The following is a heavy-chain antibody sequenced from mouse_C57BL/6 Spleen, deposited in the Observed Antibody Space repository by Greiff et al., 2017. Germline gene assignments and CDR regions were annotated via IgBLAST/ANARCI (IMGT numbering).Heavy chain of an antibody. CDR1: GYAFSSYW. Sequence: QVQLKQSGAELVKPGASVKISCKASGYAFSSYWMNWVKQRPGKGLEWIGQIYPGDGDTNYNGKFKGKATLTADKSSSTAYMQLSSLTSEDSAVYFCARGNYGVYAMDYWGQGTSVTVSS. CDR2: IYPGDGDT. J-gene: IGHJ4*01. V-gene: IGHV1-80*01. CDR3: ARGNYGVYAMDY. D-gene: IGHD2-1*01.